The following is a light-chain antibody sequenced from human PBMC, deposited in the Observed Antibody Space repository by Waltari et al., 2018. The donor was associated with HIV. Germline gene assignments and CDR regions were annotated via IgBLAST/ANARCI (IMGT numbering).Light chain of an antibody. CDR2: AAS. CDR1: QSISVY. J-gene: IGKJ3*01. Sequence: DIQMTQSPPSLSASLGDRVLITCRASQSISVYLNWYQQKPGRAPKLLIYAASSLHTGVPPRFSASGSGTEFTLTINSLQPEDFATYYCQQSFSGLTFGPGTKVDV. CDR3: QQSFSGLT. V-gene: IGKV1-39*01.